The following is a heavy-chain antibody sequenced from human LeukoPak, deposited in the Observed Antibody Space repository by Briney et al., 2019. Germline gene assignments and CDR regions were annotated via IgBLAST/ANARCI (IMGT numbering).Heavy chain of an antibody. V-gene: IGHV5-51*01. CDR3: ARRDGYCSGGSCYLFDY. J-gene: IGHJ4*02. D-gene: IGHD2-15*01. Sequence: GESLKISCKGSGYSFTSYWIGWVRQMPGKGLEWMGIIYPGDSDTRYSPSSQGQVTISADKSISTAYLQWSSLKASDTAMYYCARRDGYCSGGSCYLFDYWGQGTLVTVSS. CDR1: GYSFTSYW. CDR2: IYPGDSDT.